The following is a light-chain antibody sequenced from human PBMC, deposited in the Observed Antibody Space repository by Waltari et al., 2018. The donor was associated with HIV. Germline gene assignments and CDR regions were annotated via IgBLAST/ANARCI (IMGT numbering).Light chain of an antibody. CDR2: RTT. J-gene: IGLJ3*02. CDR3: AVWDDNLSGPV. V-gene: IGLV1-47*01. CDR1: NSNVGSND. Sequence: QSVLTQTPSASGTPGQRVTISCAGRNSNVGSNDVYWSQPLSATTPNLLIHRTTQRPSWVPGRFSASKSGTSAALVISGLRSEDEGDYYCAVWDDNLSGPVFGGGTNLTVL.